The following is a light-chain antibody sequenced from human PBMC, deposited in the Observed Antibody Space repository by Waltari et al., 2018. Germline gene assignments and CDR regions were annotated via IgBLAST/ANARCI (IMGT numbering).Light chain of an antibody. J-gene: IGLJ3*02. CDR1: SSDFGTYNL. CDR3: CSYAGTSNLV. Sequence: QSALTQPASVSGSPGQSITISCTCTSSDFGTYNLVSWYQQHPGKAPKVMIYEVNKRPSGVSNRFSGSKSGNTASLTISGLQAEDEADYYCCSYAGTSNLVFGGGTKLTVL. V-gene: IGLV2-23*02. CDR2: EVN.